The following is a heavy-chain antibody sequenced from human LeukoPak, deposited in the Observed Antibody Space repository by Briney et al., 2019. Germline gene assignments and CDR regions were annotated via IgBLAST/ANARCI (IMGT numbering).Heavy chain of an antibody. Sequence: GGSLRLSCAASGFTFSSFGMNWVRQAPGKGLEWVSHISTSSSATYYADSVKGRFTISRDNSKNTLYLQMNSLRAEDTAVYYYAKGGNYFDYWGQGTLVTVSS. CDR2: ISTSSSAT. D-gene: IGHD3-16*01. CDR1: GFTFSSFG. CDR3: AKGGNYFDY. J-gene: IGHJ4*02. V-gene: IGHV3-48*01.